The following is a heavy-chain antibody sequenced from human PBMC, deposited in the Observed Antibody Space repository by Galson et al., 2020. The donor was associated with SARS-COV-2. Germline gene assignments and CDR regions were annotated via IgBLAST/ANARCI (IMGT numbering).Heavy chain of an antibody. V-gene: IGHV5-51*01. J-gene: IGHJ5*02. CDR3: ARHEGGYSGYNYAAS. Sequence: GESLKISCKGSGYTFTNYWIGWVRQRPGKGLEWMGIIYPSDSDTIYGPAFQGQVTISADKSLNPAYLQWNSLRASDSAMYFCARHEGGYSGYNYAASWGQGTQVTVSS. CDR2: IYPSDSDT. CDR1: GYTFTNYW. D-gene: IGHD5-12*01.